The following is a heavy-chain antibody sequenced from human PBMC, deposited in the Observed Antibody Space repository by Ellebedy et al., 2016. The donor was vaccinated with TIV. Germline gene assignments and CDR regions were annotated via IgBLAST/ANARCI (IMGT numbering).Heavy chain of an antibody. J-gene: IGHJ3*02. CDR1: GGAISSYY. D-gene: IGHD3-16*01. V-gene: IGHV4-59*01. CDR2: IHYSGST. CDR3: ARTTWGTGDAFDI. Sequence: MPSETLSLTCTVSGGAISSYYWSWIRQPPGKGLEWIGFIHYSGSTNNNPSLQSRVTISVDTSKNQVSLNVNSVTAADTAVYYCARTTWGTGDAFDIWGQGTMVTVSS.